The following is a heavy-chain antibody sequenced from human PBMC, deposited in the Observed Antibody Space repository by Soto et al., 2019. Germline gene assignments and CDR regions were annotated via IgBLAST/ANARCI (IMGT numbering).Heavy chain of an antibody. CDR1: GDRVSSNDAT. D-gene: IGHD6-13*01. Sequence: SQTLSLTCVISGDRVSSNDATWDLIRQSPSRGLEWLGRTYYRSKWYNDYAVSVKSRITINPDTSKNQISLQLNSVTPEDTAVYYCVRLIGNSWLDYWGQGTLVTVSS. J-gene: IGHJ4*02. V-gene: IGHV6-1*01. CDR2: TYYRSKWYN. CDR3: VRLIGNSWLDY.